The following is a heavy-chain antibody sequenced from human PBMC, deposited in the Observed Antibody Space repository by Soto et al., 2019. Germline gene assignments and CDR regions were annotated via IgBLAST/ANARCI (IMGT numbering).Heavy chain of an antibody. D-gene: IGHD2-15*01. V-gene: IGHV4-59*01. CDR2: IYYSGST. J-gene: IGHJ4*02. Sequence: SETLSLTCTVSGGSISSYYWSWIRQPPGKGLEWIGYIYYSGSTNYNPSLKSRVTISVDTSKNQFSLKLSSVTAADTAVYYCAREAYGAAATLQFDYWGQGTLVTVSS. CDR1: GGSISSYY. CDR3: AREAYGAAATLQFDY.